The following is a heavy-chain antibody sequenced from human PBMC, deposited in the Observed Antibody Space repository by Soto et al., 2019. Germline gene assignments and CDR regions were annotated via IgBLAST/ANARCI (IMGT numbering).Heavy chain of an antibody. CDR3: ARAHYGDYGYGMDV. CDR1: GGSISSYY. CDR2: IYYSGST. Sequence: PSETLSLTCTVSGGSISSYYWSWIRQPPGKGLEWIGYIYYSGSTNYNPSLKSRVTISVDRSKNQFSLKLSSVTAADTAVYYCARAHYGDYGYGMDVWGQGTKVTVSS. J-gene: IGHJ6*02. D-gene: IGHD4-17*01. V-gene: IGHV4-59*12.